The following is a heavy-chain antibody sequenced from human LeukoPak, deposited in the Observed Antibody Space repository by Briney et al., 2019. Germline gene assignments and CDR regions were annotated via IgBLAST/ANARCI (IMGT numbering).Heavy chain of an antibody. V-gene: IGHV4-59*01. CDR2: ISYSGRT. Sequence: SETLSLTCTVYGGSIRSFCSSWIRQPPGKGLEWNGYISYSGRTTYNPSPKRRVTISVATSKNQFSLNLSSVTAADTGVYYCVRVGEMATIRDWGEGTLVSVSS. D-gene: IGHD5-24*01. CDR3: VRVGEMATIRD. J-gene: IGHJ4*02. CDR1: GGSIRSFC.